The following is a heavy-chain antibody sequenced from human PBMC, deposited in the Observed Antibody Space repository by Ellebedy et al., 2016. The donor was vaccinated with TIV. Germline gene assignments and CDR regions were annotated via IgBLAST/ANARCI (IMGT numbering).Heavy chain of an antibody. Sequence: GESLKIPCAASGFSVTSNYMNWVRQAPGKGLEWVSVLYSGGNTYYADSVKGRFTIPRDTSKNTLYLQMNSLIAEDTAVYYCAGYSSTPPKGDFWGQGTLVTVSS. CDR3: AGYSSTPPKGDF. V-gene: IGHV3-53*01. CDR1: GFSVTSNY. J-gene: IGHJ4*02. D-gene: IGHD6-13*01. CDR2: LYSGGNT.